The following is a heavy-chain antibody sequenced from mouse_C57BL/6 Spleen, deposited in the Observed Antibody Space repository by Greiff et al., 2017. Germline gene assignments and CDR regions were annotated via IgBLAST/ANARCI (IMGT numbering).Heavy chain of an antibody. CDR2: ISSGSSTI. D-gene: IGHD1-1*01. J-gene: IGHJ1*03. CDR3: ASPSYYGSSYWYFDV. Sequence: EVKLVESGGGLVKPGGSLTLSCAASGFTFSDYGMHWVRQAPEKGLEWVAYISSGSSTIYYADTVQGRFPISRDNAKNTLFLQMTSLRSEDTAMYYWASPSYYGSSYWYFDVWGTGTTVTVSS. V-gene: IGHV5-17*01. CDR1: GFTFSDYG.